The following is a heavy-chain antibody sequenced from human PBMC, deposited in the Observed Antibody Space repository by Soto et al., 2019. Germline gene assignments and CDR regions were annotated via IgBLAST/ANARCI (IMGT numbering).Heavy chain of an antibody. CDR3: ARDKWDTGEAAFDI. CDR2: IIPIFGTA. V-gene: IGHV1-69*13. D-gene: IGHD1-1*01. J-gene: IGHJ3*02. CDR1: GGTFSSYA. Sequence: ASVKVSCKASGGTFSSYAISWVRQAPGQGLEWMGGIIPIFGTANYAQKFQGRVTITADESTSTAYMELSSLRSEDTAVYYCARDKWDTGEAAFDIWGQGTMVTVSS.